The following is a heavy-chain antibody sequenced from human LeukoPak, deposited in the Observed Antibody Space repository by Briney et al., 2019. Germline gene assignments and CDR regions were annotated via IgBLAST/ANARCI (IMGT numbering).Heavy chain of an antibody. CDR3: ARGGGYYYDSSGYYYFDY. CDR2: IYYSGST. D-gene: IGHD3-22*01. J-gene: IGHJ4*02. Sequence: SETLSLTCAVSGGSISSGGYYWSWIRQHPGKGLEWIGYIYYSGSTYYNPSLKSRVTISVDTSKNQFSLKLSSVTAADTAVYYCARGGGYYYDSSGYYYFDYWGQGTLVTVSS. CDR1: GGSISSGGYY. V-gene: IGHV4-31*11.